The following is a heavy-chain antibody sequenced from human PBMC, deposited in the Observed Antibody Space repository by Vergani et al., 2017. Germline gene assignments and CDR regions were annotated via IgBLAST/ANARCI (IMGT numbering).Heavy chain of an antibody. CDR1: GGSLCSYY. CDR2: IYYSGST. CDR3: ARGVVVPAAIRRVYCMDV. V-gene: IGHV4-59*01. Sequence: QVQLQESGPGLVKPSETLSLTCTVSGGSLCSYYWSWIRQPPGKGLEWVGYIYYSGSTNYNPPLKSRVTISVDTSKNQCPLKLSSVTAADTAVYYCARGVVVPAAIRRVYCMDVWGKGTTVTVSS. D-gene: IGHD2-2*02. J-gene: IGHJ6*03.